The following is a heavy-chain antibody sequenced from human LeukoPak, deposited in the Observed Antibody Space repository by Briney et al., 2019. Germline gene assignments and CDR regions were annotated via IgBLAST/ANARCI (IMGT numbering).Heavy chain of an antibody. Sequence: PSETLSLTCAVYGGSFSGYYWSWIRQPPGKGLEWIGEINHSGSTNYNPSLKSRVTISVDTSKNQFSLKLSSVTAADTAVYYCARCTVHYYYYYYMDVWGKGTTVTVSS. CDR3: ARCTVHYYYYYYMDV. D-gene: IGHD4-17*01. CDR1: GGSFSGYY. V-gene: IGHV4-34*01. CDR2: INHSGST. J-gene: IGHJ6*03.